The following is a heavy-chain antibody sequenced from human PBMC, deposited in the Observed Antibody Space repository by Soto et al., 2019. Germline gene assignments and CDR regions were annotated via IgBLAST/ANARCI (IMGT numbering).Heavy chain of an antibody. CDR1: GFTFSSYA. CDR2: ISYDGSNK. J-gene: IGHJ6*02. V-gene: IGHV3-30-3*01. Sequence: QVQLVESGGGVVQPGRSLRLSCAASGFTFSSYAMHWVRQAPGKGLEWVAVISYDGSNKYYADSVKGRFTISRDNSKNTRYLQMNSLRAEDTAVYYCARDQGEKGSYTSFGPYYYYGMDVWGQGTTVTVSS. CDR3: ARDQGEKGSYTSFGPYYYYGMDV. D-gene: IGHD3-3*01.